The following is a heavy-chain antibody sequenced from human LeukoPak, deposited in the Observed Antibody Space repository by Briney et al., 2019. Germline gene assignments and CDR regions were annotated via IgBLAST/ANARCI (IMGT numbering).Heavy chain of an antibody. V-gene: IGHV3-23*01. Sequence: PGGSLRLSCAASGFTFSSYAMSWVRQAPGKGLEWVSAISGSGGSTYYADSVKGRFTTSRDNSKNTLYLQMNSLRAEDTAVYYCAKALGYNWNYYYMDVWGKGTTVTVSS. CDR2: ISGSGGST. CDR3: AKALGYNWNYYYMDV. CDR1: GFTFSSYA. D-gene: IGHD1-20*01. J-gene: IGHJ6*03.